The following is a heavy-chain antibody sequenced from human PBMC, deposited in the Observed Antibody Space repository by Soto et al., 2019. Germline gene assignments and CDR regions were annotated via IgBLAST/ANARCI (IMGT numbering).Heavy chain of an antibody. V-gene: IGHV4-59*01. Sequence: QVQLQESGPGLVKPSETLSLTCTVSGGSISGYYWTWIRHPPGKGLEWIGYIYYSRNTNYNPSLKSRVTISVDTSKNQFSLRLNSVTAADTAVYYCAIGRADSVPDYWGQGTLVTVSS. J-gene: IGHJ4*02. CDR2: IYYSRNT. CDR1: GGSISGYY. D-gene: IGHD2-15*01. CDR3: AIGRADSVPDY.